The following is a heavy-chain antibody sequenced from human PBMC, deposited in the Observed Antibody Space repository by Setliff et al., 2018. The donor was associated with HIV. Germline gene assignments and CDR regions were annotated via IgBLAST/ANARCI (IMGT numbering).Heavy chain of an antibody. CDR3: SRGIAVAGHDFANTPGDI. CDR2: IDPSDSYI. CDR1: GKSLSNYW. Sequence: GESLKISCKGSGKSLSNYWINWVRQMPGKGLEWMGRIDPSDSYINYGPSFQGHVTISADKSTNTAFLQLSSLKASDSAMYYCSRGIAVAGHDFANTPGDIWGQGTMVTVSS. D-gene: IGHD6-19*01. V-gene: IGHV5-10-1*01. J-gene: IGHJ3*02.